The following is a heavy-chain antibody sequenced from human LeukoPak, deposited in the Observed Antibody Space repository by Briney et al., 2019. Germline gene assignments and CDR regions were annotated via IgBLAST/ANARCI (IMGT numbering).Heavy chain of an antibody. J-gene: IGHJ4*02. CDR3: ARVTAYYGSGTEADY. CDR1: GYTFTGYY. CDR2: INPNSGGT. V-gene: IGHV1-2*02. Sequence: ASVTVSCKASGYTFTGYYMHWVRQAPGQGLEWMGWINPNSGGTNYAQKFQGRVTMTRDTSISTAYMELSRLRSDDTAVYYCARVTAYYGSGTEADYWGQGTLVTVSS. D-gene: IGHD3-10*01.